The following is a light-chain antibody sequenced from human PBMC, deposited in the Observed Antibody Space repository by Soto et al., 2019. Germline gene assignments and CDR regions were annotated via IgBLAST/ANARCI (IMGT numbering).Light chain of an antibody. CDR1: SSNIGSDT. CDR3: ASWDAGLNGWV. V-gene: IGLV1-44*01. Sequence: QSVLTQPPSASGTPGQRVTISCSGSSSNIGSDTVNWYQQLPGTAPKLLIHRSNQRPSGVPGRFSGSKSGTSASLAISGLQPEDEADYRCASWDAGLNGWVFGGVTKVTVL. CDR2: RSN. J-gene: IGLJ3*02.